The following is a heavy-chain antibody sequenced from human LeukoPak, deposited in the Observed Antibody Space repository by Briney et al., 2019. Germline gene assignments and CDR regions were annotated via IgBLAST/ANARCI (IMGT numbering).Heavy chain of an antibody. J-gene: IGHJ4*02. CDR3: AREYSSGYTPPTFDY. V-gene: IGHV3-33*01. Sequence: PGGSLRLSCAASGFTFSSYGMHWVRQAPGKGLEWVAVIWYDGSNKYYADSVKGRFTISRDNSKNTLYLQMNSLRAEDTAVYYCAREYSSGYTPPTFDYWGQGTLVTVSS. D-gene: IGHD3-22*01. CDR2: IWYDGSNK. CDR1: GFTFSSYG.